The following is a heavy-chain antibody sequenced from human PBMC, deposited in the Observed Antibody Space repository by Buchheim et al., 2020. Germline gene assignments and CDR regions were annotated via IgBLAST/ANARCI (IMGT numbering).Heavy chain of an antibody. Sequence: EVRLVESGGGLVQPGGSLRLSCAASGFILTDSSIHWVRQASGKGLEWVGRIKPKFDNYATAYAASVEGRFTVSRDDSRNTAFLQMDSLETGDTAVYYCIRHAWGPMNWYLDLWGRGTL. CDR2: IKPKFDNYAT. J-gene: IGHJ2*01. CDR1: GFILTDSS. D-gene: IGHD7-27*01. V-gene: IGHV3-73*02. CDR3: IRHAWGPMNWYLDL.